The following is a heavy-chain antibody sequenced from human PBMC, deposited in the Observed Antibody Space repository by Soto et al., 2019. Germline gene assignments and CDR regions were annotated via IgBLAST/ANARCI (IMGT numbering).Heavy chain of an antibody. Sequence: PSETLCLTYTVSGGSISDGGYYWSWIRQHPGKGLEWIGYIYYSGSTYYNPSLKSRVTISLDTSKNQFSLNLSSVTAADTAVYYCALRYDNRFYWGQGTLVTVSS. V-gene: IGHV4-31*03. CDR3: ALRYDNRFY. CDR2: IYYSGST. J-gene: IGHJ4*02. D-gene: IGHD3-9*01. CDR1: GGSISDGGYY.